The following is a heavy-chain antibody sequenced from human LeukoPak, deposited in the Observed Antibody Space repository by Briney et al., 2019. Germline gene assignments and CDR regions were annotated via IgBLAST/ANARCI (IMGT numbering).Heavy chain of an antibody. Sequence: PSQTLSLTCAISGDIVSSNSAGWNWIRLSPSRGLEWLGRTYYRSKWYNDYAVSVESRITINPDTSKNQFSLQLNSVTPEDTAVYYCARWAAGHGMDVWGQGTTVTVS. CDR1: GDIVSSNSAG. J-gene: IGHJ6*02. D-gene: IGHD6-13*01. V-gene: IGHV6-1*01. CDR3: ARWAAGHGMDV. CDR2: TYYRSKWYN.